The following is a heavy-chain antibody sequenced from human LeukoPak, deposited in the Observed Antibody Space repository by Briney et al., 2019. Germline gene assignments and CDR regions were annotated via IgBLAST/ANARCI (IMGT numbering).Heavy chain of an antibody. Sequence: PGGSLRLSCAVSGFTFSTYTMNWVRQAPGKGPEWVSSISSTSHYIYYADSVKGRFTISRDNAKNSLHLQMNSLRAEDTAVYYCAKEAKQQRRPLDAFDIWGQGTMVTVSS. CDR3: AKEAKQQRRPLDAFDI. V-gene: IGHV3-21*01. CDR1: GFTFSTYT. CDR2: ISSTSHYI. J-gene: IGHJ3*02. D-gene: IGHD6-13*01.